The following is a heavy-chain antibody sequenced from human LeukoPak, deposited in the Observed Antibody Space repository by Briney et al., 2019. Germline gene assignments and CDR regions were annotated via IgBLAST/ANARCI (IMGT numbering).Heavy chain of an antibody. Sequence: ASVTVSFAVSGYTLTELSMHWVRQAPGKGLEWMGGFDPEDGETIYSQKFQGRVTMTEDTSTDTAYMELSSLRSEDTAVYYCARDLVPAAIHQVPYDAFDIWGQGTMVTVSS. J-gene: IGHJ3*02. D-gene: IGHD2-2*02. V-gene: IGHV1-24*01. CDR1: GYTLTELS. CDR2: FDPEDGET. CDR3: ARDLVPAAIHQVPYDAFDI.